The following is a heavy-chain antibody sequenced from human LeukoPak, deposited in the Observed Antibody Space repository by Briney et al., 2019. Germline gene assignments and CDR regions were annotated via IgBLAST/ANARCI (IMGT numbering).Heavy chain of an antibody. V-gene: IGHV3-48*01. CDR2: VSTSSSTI. D-gene: IGHD1-1*01. CDR3: ARSRLGGRGAFDI. CDR1: DFPFNRYW. J-gene: IGHJ3*02. Sequence: PGGSLRLSCAAYDFPFNRYWMNWVRQAPGKGLEWVSYVSTSSSTIYYADSVEGRFTISRDNANTSLFLEMNTLRAEDTAVYYCARSRLGGRGAFDIWGQGTVVTVSS.